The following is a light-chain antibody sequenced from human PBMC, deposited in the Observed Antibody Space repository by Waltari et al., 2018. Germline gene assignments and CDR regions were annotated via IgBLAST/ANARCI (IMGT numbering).Light chain of an antibody. J-gene: IGLJ3*02. V-gene: IGLV1-51*01. CDR3: GTWDSTLSAWV. Sequence: QSVLTQPPSVSAAPGQMVTNSCPGSSSNIGNNYVSWYQHLPGTAPKVFIYDNNRRPSEIPDRFSGSKSATSATLAIAGLQTGDEADYYCGTWDSTLSAWVFGGGTRLTVL. CDR1: SSNIGNNY. CDR2: DNN.